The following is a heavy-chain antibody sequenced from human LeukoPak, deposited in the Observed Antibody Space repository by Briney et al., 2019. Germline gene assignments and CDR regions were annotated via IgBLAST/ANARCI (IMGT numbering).Heavy chain of an antibody. D-gene: IGHD3-10*01. CDR1: GFTFSSYS. CDR3: ARVGRVFGAFDI. V-gene: IGHV3-21*01. CDR2: ISSSSSYI. Sequence: GGSLRLSCAAYGFTFSSYSMNWVRQAPGKGLEWVSSISSSSSYIYYADSVKGRFTISRDNAKNSLYLQMNSLRAEDTAVYYCARVGRVFGAFDIWGQGTMVTVSS. J-gene: IGHJ3*02.